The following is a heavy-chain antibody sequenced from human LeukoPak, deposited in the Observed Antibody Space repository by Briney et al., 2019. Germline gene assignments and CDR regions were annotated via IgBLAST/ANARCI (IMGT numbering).Heavy chain of an antibody. D-gene: IGHD3-22*01. V-gene: IGHV3-23*01. CDR2: ITGGGST. CDR1: GLSSSYFA. Sequence: GGSLRLSCAASGLSSSYFAMSWVRQAPGKGLECVSGITGGGSTFYADSVRGRFIISRDNSRNTVSMEMNSLRVEDTAVYFCTKDYIYGDGYWDFDYWGQGILVTVSS. J-gene: IGHJ4*02. CDR3: TKDYIYGDGYWDFDY.